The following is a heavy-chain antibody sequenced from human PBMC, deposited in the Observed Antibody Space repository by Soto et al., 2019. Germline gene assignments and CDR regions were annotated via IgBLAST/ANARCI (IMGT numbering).Heavy chain of an antibody. CDR1: GYTFSSYG. Sequence: QVQLVQSGAEVKKPGASVKVSCKASGYTFSSYGISWVRRAPGQGLEWMGWITTYSGVTNYAPKLQGRVNMTTDTSTSPAYMELRSLRSDDTAVYYCARGIEGFLDYWGQGTLVTVSS. J-gene: IGHJ4*02. D-gene: IGHD3-3*01. CDR3: ARGIEGFLDY. CDR2: ITTYSGVT. V-gene: IGHV1-18*01.